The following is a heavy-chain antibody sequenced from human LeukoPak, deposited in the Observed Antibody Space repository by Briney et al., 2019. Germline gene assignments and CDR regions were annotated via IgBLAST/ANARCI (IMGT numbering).Heavy chain of an antibody. CDR3: ARGPTTYSSGWYYFDY. Sequence: PSETLSLTCAVYGESFSGYYWSWVRQAPGKGLEWVSVIYSGGSTYYVDSVKGRFTISRHNSKNTLYLEMNSLRVDDTAVYYCARGPTTYSSGWYYFDYWGQGTLVTVSS. CDR2: IYSGGST. V-gene: IGHV3-53*01. CDR1: GESFSGYY. D-gene: IGHD6-19*01. J-gene: IGHJ4*02.